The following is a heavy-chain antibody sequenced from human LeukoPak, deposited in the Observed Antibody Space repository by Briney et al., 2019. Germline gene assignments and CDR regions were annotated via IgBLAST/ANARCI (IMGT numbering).Heavy chain of an antibody. CDR3: ATERPDTSGSKIDY. CDR2: IRYDGTNK. D-gene: IGHD3-22*01. J-gene: IGHJ4*02. V-gene: IGHV3-30*02. CDR1: GFIFSNYA. Sequence: SGESLKISCAASGFIFSNYAMHWVRQAPGKGPEWVAFIRYDGTNKYYADSVKGRFTISRDNSKNTLYLQVNSLRAEDTAVYYCATERPDTSGSKIDYWGQGTLVIVSS.